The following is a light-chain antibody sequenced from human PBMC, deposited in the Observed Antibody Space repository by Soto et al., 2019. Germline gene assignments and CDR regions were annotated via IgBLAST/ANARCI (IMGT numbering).Light chain of an antibody. J-gene: IGKJ2*01. CDR3: QQYNTYSYT. CDR1: QSISSW. Sequence: DIQMTQSPSTLSASVGDRVTITCRASQSISSWLAWYQQKPGKAPKLLIYKASSLESGVPSRFSGSGSGTEFTLTISSLQPDDFATYDCQQYNTYSYTFGQGTKREIK. CDR2: KAS. V-gene: IGKV1-5*03.